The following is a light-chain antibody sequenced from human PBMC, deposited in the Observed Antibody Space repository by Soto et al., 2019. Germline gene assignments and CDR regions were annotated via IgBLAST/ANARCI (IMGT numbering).Light chain of an antibody. CDR3: QQRSDWHT. J-gene: IGKJ5*01. Sequence: IVLTHSPATLSFSPGEMATLSFRASQSVSSYLAWYQQKPGQAPRLVIFDASNRATGIPARFSGSGSGTDFTLTISSLEPEDFAVYYCQQRSDWHTFGQGTRLEIK. V-gene: IGKV3-11*01. CDR2: DAS. CDR1: QSVSSY.